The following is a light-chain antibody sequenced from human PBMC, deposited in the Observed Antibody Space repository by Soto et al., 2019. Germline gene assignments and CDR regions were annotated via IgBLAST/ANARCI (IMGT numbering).Light chain of an antibody. CDR2: EVS. CDR3: CSYAGNSGV. CDR1: SSDVGSYNF. J-gene: IGLJ3*02. Sequence: QSALTQPASVSGSPGQSIIISCTGTSSDVGSYNFVSWYQQHPGKAPKLMIYEVSKRPSGVSNRFSGSKSGNTASLTISELQPEDEADYYCCSYAGNSGVFGGGTKLTVL. V-gene: IGLV2-23*02.